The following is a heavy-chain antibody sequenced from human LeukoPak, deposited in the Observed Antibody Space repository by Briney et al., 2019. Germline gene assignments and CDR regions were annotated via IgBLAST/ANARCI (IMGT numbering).Heavy chain of an antibody. CDR3: AREYYYDSSGYYYWRFYAFDI. Sequence: SETLSLTCTVSGGSISSYYWSWIRQPAAKGLEWIGRIYTSGSTNYNPSLKSRVTMSVDTSKNQFSLKLSSVTAADTAVYYCAREYYYDSSGYYYWRFYAFDIWGQGTMVTVSS. V-gene: IGHV4-4*07. CDR1: GGSISSYY. D-gene: IGHD3-22*01. J-gene: IGHJ3*02. CDR2: IYTSGST.